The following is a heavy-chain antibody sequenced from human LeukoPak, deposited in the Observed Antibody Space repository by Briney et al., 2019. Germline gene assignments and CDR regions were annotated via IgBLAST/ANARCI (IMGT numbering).Heavy chain of an antibody. CDR3: ARQSGSSTWSSDY. D-gene: IGHD6-13*01. CDR1: NYSISTDYY. J-gene: IGHJ4*02. Sequence: SETLSLTCTVSNYSISTDYYWGWIRQPPGKGLEWIGTMYHSGSTYYNPSLKSRVTISVDTPKNQFSLNLSSVTAADTAVYYCARQSGSSTWSSDYWGQGTLVTVSS. V-gene: IGHV4-38-2*02. CDR2: MYHSGST.